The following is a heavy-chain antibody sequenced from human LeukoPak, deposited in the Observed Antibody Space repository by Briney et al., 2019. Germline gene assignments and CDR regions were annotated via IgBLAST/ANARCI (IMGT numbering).Heavy chain of an antibody. CDR1: GFTFSSYS. J-gene: IGHJ5*02. CDR2: ISSSSSYI. D-gene: IGHD3-16*01. CDR3: ARDSPGGTTNWFDP. Sequence: GGSLRLSCAAFGFTFSSYSMNWVRQAPGKGLEWVSSISSSSSYIYYADSVKGRFTISRDNAKNSLYLQMNSLRAEDTAVYYCARDSPGGTTNWFDPWGQGTLVTVSS. V-gene: IGHV3-21*01.